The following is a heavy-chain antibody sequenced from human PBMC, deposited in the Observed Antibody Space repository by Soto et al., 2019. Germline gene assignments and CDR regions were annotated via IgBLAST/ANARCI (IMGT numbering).Heavy chain of an antibody. V-gene: IGHV3-15*07. CDR1: GFTFSNAW. CDR2: IKSKTDGGTT. Sequence: EVQLVESGGGLVKPGGSLRLSCAASGFTFSNAWMNWVRQAPGKGLEWVGRIKSKTDGGTTDYAAPVKGRFTISRDDSKNTLYLQMNSLKTEDTAVYYCTTDALIVVEPSSAFDIWGQGTMVTVSS. D-gene: IGHD2-15*01. CDR3: TTDALIVVEPSSAFDI. J-gene: IGHJ3*02.